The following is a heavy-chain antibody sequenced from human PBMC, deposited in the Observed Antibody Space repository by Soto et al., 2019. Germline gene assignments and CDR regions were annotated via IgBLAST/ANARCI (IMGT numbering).Heavy chain of an antibody. CDR3: AREGGKDGYYYYGMDV. Sequence: SETLSLTCTVSSGSISSYYWSWIRQPPGKGLEWIGYIYYSGSTNYNPSLKSRVTISVDTSKNQFSLKLSSVTAADTAVYYCAREGGKDGYYYYGMDVWGQGTTVTVSS. J-gene: IGHJ6*02. CDR2: IYYSGST. D-gene: IGHD3-16*01. V-gene: IGHV4-59*01. CDR1: SGSISSYY.